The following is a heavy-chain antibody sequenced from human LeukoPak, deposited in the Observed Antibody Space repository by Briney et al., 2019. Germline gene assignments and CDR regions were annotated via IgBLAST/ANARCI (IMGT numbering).Heavy chain of an antibody. CDR3: ARDLSGQWLDPRGSYNWFDP. J-gene: IGHJ5*02. V-gene: IGHV1-18*04. Sequence: ASVKVSCKASGYTFTSYGISWVRQAPGQGLEWMGWISAYNGNTNYAHKLQGRVTMTTDTSTSTAYMELRSLRSDDTAVYYCARDLSGQWLDPRGSYNWFDPWGQGTLVTVSS. D-gene: IGHD6-19*01. CDR2: ISAYNGNT. CDR1: GYTFTSYG.